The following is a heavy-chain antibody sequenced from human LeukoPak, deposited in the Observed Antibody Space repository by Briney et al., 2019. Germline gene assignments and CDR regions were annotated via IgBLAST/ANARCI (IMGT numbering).Heavy chain of an antibody. Sequence: GESLKISFKGSGYSFTSYWIGWVRPMPGKGPEWMGIIYPGDSDTRYSPSFQGQVTISADKSISTAYLQWSSLKAADTAMYYCARRCYCSGGSCYANWFDPWGQGTLVTVSS. CDR2: IYPGDSDT. CDR1: GYSFTSYW. V-gene: IGHV5-51*01. D-gene: IGHD2-15*01. CDR3: ARRCYCSGGSCYANWFDP. J-gene: IGHJ5*02.